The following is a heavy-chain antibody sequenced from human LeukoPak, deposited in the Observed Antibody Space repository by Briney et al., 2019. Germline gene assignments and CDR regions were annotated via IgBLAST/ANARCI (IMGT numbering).Heavy chain of an antibody. V-gene: IGHV4-59*08. Sequence: PSETLSLTCRVSGASISGYYWSWIRQPPGKGLEWIGHMYYSGSTTYNPSLKSRVTMSVDTSKNQLSLRVSSVTAADTAVYYCARHRSSGDDYWGQGTLVTVSS. CDR1: GASISGYY. CDR2: MYYSGST. CDR3: ARHRSSGDDY. J-gene: IGHJ4*02. D-gene: IGHD6-25*01.